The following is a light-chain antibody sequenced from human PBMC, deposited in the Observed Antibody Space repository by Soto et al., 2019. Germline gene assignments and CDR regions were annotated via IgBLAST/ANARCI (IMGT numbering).Light chain of an antibody. V-gene: IGKV1-5*03. CDR1: QTISSW. Sequence: DIRMTQSPSTLSGSVGDRVTITCRASQTISSWLAWYQQKPGKAPKLLIYKASTLKSGVPSRFSGSGSGTDFTLTISSLQPDDFATYYCQQYNSYSTFGQRAKVAIK. CDR2: KAS. J-gene: IGKJ1*01. CDR3: QQYNSYST.